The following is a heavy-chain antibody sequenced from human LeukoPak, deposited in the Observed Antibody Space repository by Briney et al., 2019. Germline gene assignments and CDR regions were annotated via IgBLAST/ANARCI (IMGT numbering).Heavy chain of an antibody. Sequence: ASVKVSCKASGYTFTSYGISWVRQAPGQGLEWMGWISAYNGKTNYAQKLQGRVTMTTDTSTSTAYMELRSLRSDDTAAYYCARDGYSSSWYSNNWFDPWGQGTLVTVSS. CDR3: ARDGYSSSWYSNNWFDP. CDR1: GYTFTSYG. CDR2: ISAYNGKT. V-gene: IGHV1-18*01. J-gene: IGHJ5*02. D-gene: IGHD6-13*01.